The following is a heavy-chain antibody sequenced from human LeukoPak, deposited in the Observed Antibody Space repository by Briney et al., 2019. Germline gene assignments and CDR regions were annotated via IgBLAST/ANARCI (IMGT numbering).Heavy chain of an antibody. J-gene: IGHJ4*02. Sequence: PGGSLRLSCAASGFTFSSYAMSWVRQAPGKGLEWVSAISGSGGSTYYADSVRGRFTISRDNSKNTLYLQMNSLRAEDTAVYYCAKGMGLWQLVVYDKGFDYWGQGTLVTVSS. V-gene: IGHV3-23*01. CDR3: AKGMGLWQLVVYDKGFDY. D-gene: IGHD6-6*01. CDR1: GFTFSSYA. CDR2: ISGSGGST.